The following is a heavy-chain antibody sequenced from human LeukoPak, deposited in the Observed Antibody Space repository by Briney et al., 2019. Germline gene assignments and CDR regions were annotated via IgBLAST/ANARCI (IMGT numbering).Heavy chain of an antibody. Sequence: GESLRLSCAASGFTFSTYGMHWVRQAPGKGLEWVTFIQYDGTMISYADSVKGRFTVSRDNPKNTLYVQMNSLRVEDTAVYYCARDYVYYGSGSYDYWGQGTLVTVSS. D-gene: IGHD3-10*01. CDR2: IQYDGTMI. J-gene: IGHJ4*02. CDR3: ARDYVYYGSGSYDY. CDR1: GFTFSTYG. V-gene: IGHV3-30*02.